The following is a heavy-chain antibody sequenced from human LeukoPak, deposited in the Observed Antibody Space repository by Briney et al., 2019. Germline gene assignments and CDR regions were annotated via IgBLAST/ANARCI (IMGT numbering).Heavy chain of an antibody. CDR1: GYTFTSYY. CDR2: IIPILGIA. J-gene: IGHJ4*02. D-gene: IGHD3-22*01. Sequence: SVKVSCKASGYTFTSYYMHWVRQAPGQGLEWMGRIIPILGIANYAQKFQGRVTITADKSTSTAYMELSSLRSEDTAVYYCATHPDYYDSSGYYSGSSDYWGQGTLVTVS. CDR3: ATHPDYYDSSGYYSGSSDY. V-gene: IGHV1-69*02.